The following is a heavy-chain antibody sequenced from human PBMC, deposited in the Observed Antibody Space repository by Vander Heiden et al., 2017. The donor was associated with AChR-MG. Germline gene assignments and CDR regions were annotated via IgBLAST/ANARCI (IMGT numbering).Heavy chain of an antibody. J-gene: IGHJ4*02. CDR2: ISYDGSNK. CDR1: GFTFSSYA. V-gene: IGHV3-30-3*01. CDR3: ARDRGGK. Sequence: VQLVASGGGVVQPGRSLRPSCASSGFTFSSYAMHWVRQAPGKGLEWVAVISYDGSNKYYADSVKGRFTISRDNSKNTLYLQMNSLRAEDTAVYYCARDRGGKWGQGTLVTVSS. D-gene: IGHD2-15*01.